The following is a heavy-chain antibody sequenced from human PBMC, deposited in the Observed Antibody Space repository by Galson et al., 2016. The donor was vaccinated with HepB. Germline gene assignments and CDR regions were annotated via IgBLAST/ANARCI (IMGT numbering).Heavy chain of an antibody. CDR1: GFSVSRNY. V-gene: IGHV3-53*01. Sequence: SLRLSCAASGFSVSRNYMTWVRQAPGKGLEWVSSIYSDGRTYYADSVKGRFTISRDNSKNTLFLQMNGLRADDTAVYYCARDIYEGDMDVWGKGTTVTVSS. J-gene: IGHJ6*03. CDR2: IYSDGRT. CDR3: ARDIYEGDMDV. D-gene: IGHD5/OR15-5a*01.